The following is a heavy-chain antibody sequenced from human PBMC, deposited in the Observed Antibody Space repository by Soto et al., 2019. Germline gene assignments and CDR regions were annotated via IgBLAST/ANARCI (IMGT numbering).Heavy chain of an antibody. Sequence: ASETLSLTCSVSGDSMNTYFWTWIRQPPGKGLEWIGYIYDGGTTNYNPSLKSRAAISVDTSKNQFSLNLTSVTAADTAMYYCARSFTYGAQRFDYWGQGALVTVSS. V-gene: IGHV4-59*01. CDR1: GDSMNTYF. CDR3: ARSFTYGAQRFDY. CDR2: IYDGGTT. D-gene: IGHD3-10*01. J-gene: IGHJ4*02.